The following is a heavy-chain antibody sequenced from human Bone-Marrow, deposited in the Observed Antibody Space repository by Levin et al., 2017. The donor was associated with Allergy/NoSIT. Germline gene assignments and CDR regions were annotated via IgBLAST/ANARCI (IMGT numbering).Heavy chain of an antibody. CDR2: IKSRGAGGTT. D-gene: IGHD3-3*01. CDR1: GFTFSNTW. V-gene: IGHV3-15*01. CDR3: ITEISRQY. J-gene: IGHJ4*02. Sequence: KSGGSLRLSCAASGFTFSNTWMSWVRQAPGKGLEWVARIKSRGAGGTTDYTAPVKGRFTISRDDSQNTLFLQMNSLKTEDTAIYYCITEISRQYLGQGTLVTVAS.